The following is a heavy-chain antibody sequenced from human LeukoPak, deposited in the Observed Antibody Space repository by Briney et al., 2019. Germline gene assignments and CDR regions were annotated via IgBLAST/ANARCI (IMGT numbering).Heavy chain of an antibody. CDR1: GFTFSSYS. CDR2: ISSSSSYI. CDR3: ARDGGFRDFDY. J-gene: IGHJ4*02. D-gene: IGHD3-16*01. Sequence: AGGSLRLSCAASGFTFSSYSMNWVRQAPGKGLEWVSSISSSSSYIYYADSVKGRFTISRDNAKNSLYLQMNSLRAEDTAVYYCARDGGFRDFDYWGQGTLVTVSS. V-gene: IGHV3-21*01.